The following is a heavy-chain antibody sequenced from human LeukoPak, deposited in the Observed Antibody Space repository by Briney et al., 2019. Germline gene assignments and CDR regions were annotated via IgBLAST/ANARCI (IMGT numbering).Heavy chain of an antibody. J-gene: IGHJ6*02. CDR3: ARGQWLVQGYGMDV. Sequence: SETLSLTCTVSGGSISSYYWSWIRQPPGKGLEWIGRIYTSGSTNYNPSLKSRVTMSVDTSKNQFSLKLSSVTAADTAVYYCARGQWLVQGYGMDVWGQGTTVTVSS. D-gene: IGHD6-19*01. CDR2: IYTSGST. CDR1: GGSISSYY. V-gene: IGHV4-4*07.